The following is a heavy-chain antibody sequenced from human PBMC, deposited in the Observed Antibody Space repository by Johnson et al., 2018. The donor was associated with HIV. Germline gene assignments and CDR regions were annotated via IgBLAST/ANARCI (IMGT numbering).Heavy chain of an antibody. D-gene: IGHD6-19*01. CDR1: GFTFSSYT. CDR2: ISYDGSNK. V-gene: IGHV3-30-3*01. CDR3: ARAGAVGFDAFDI. J-gene: IGHJ3*02. Sequence: QVHLVESGGGVVQPGRSLRLSCVASGFTFSSYTMHWVRQAPGKGLEWVAVISYDGSNKYYADSVKGRFTISRDNSKNTLYLQMNSLRAEDTAVYYCARAGAVGFDAFDIWGQGTMVTVSS.